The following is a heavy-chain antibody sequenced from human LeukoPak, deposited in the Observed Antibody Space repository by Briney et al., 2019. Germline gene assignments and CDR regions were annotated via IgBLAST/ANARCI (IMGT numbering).Heavy chain of an antibody. D-gene: IGHD5-24*01. Sequence: PGGSLRLSCAASGFTFSSYSMNWVRQAPGKGLEGVSYISDSSSIYYADSVKGRFTISRDNANNSLYLQMNSLRAEDTAVYYCARVCRDGYNGYYYYYYYMDVWGKGTMVTVSS. CDR1: GFTFSSYS. V-gene: IGHV3-48*04. CDR3: ARVCRDGYNGYYYYYYYMDV. J-gene: IGHJ6*03. CDR2: ISDSSSI.